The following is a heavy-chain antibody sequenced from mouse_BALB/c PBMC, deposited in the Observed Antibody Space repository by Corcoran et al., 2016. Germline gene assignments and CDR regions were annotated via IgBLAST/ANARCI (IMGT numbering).Heavy chain of an antibody. Sequence: EVQLQQSGAELVKPGASVKLSCTASGFNIKDTYMHWVKQRPEQGLEWIGRIDPANGNPKYDPKFQGKATITADTSSNTAYLQLSSLTSEDTAVYYCANWDWYFDVWCAGTTVTVSS. D-gene: IGHD4-1*01. V-gene: IGHV14-3*02. CDR3: ANWDWYFDV. CDR2: IDPANGNP. CDR1: GFNIKDTY. J-gene: IGHJ1*01.